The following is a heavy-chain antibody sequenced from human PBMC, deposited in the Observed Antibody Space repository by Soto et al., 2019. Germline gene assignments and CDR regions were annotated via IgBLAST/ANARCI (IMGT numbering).Heavy chain of an antibody. J-gene: IGHJ3*02. CDR2: TYYRSKWYN. V-gene: IGHV6-1*01. CDR1: GDSVSAISAA. CDR3: VAVATISHDAFDI. D-gene: IGHD5-12*01. Sequence: SQTLSLTCAISGDSVSAISAAWNWIRQSPSRGLEWLGKTYYRSKWYNDYAVSVKSRITINPDTSKNQFSLQLNSVTPEDTAVYYCVAVATISHDAFDIWGQGTMVTVSS.